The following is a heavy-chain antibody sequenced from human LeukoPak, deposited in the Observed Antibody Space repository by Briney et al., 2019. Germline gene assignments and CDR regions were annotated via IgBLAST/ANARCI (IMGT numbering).Heavy chain of an antibody. D-gene: IGHD2-2*01. CDR3: ARNQRNWDLDY. CDR1: GFTFSSYS. V-gene: IGHV3-48*01. CDR2: ISSSSSTI. Sequence: PGGSLRLSCAASGFTFSSYSMNWVRQAPGKGLEWVSYISSSSSTIYYADPVKGRFTISRDTSRNTLFLQMNSLRTEDTAVYYCARNQRNWDLDYWGQGTLVTVSS. J-gene: IGHJ4*02.